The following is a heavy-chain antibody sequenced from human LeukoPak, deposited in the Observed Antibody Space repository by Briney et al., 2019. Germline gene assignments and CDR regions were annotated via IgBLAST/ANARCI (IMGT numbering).Heavy chain of an antibody. J-gene: IGHJ3*02. CDR1: GGTFSSYA. CDR2: IIPIFGTA. Sequence: ASVKVSCKASGGTFSSYAISWVRQAPGQGLEWMGGIIPIFGTANYAQKFQGRVTITADKSTSTAYKELSSLRSEDTAVYYCARPHYYDSSGPTRDAFDIWGQGTMVTVSS. CDR3: ARPHYYDSSGPTRDAFDI. V-gene: IGHV1-69*06. D-gene: IGHD3-22*01.